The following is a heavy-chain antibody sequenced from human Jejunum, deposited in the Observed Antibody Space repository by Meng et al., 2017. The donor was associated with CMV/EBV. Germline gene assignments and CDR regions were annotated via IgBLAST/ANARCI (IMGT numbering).Heavy chain of an antibody. J-gene: IGHJ4*02. Sequence: TFSNYGMNWVRQAPGKALEWVASISPSSSSIYYADSVKGRFTISRDNTKNSLYLQMNSLRAGDTGVYFCARGIIIVPNAYYFDSWGQGTLVTVSS. CDR1: TFSNYG. CDR2: ISPSSSSI. D-gene: IGHD2/OR15-2a*01. V-gene: IGHV3-21*01. CDR3: ARGIIIVPNAYYFDS.